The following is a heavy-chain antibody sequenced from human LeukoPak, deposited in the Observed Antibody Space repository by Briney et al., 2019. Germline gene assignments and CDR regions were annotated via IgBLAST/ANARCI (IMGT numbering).Heavy chain of an antibody. J-gene: IGHJ4*02. CDR3: ARDRDDYGDYTGVY. D-gene: IGHD4-17*01. Sequence: ASVKVSCKASGYTFNGYYIHWVRQAPGQGLEWMGWINPNSGDTNYAQKFQGRVTMTRDTSISTAYMELSRLRSDDTAVYYCARDRDDYGDYTGVYWGQGTLVTVSS. CDR1: GYTFNGYY. CDR2: INPNSGDT. V-gene: IGHV1-2*02.